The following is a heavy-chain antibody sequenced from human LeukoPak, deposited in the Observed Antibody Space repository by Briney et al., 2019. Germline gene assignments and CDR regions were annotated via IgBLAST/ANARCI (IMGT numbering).Heavy chain of an antibody. D-gene: IGHD3-16*01. CDR1: GYSISSGYF. CDR3: ARDRGSFDY. V-gene: IGHV4-38-2*02. J-gene: IGHJ4*02. CDR2: IYHSGST. Sequence: SETLSLTCAVSGYSISSGYFWGWIRQPPGKGLEWIGNIYHSGSTYYNPSLKSRVTISVDTSKNQFSLKLSSVTAADTAVYYCARDRGSFDYWGQGTLVTVSS.